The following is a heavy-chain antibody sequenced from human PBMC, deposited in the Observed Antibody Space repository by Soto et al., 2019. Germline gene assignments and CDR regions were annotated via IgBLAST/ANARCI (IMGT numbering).Heavy chain of an antibody. CDR2: IWYDGSNK. V-gene: IGHV3-33*01. CDR3: ARAFLCRRSSHYFYYYGMGF. CDR1: GFTFSSYG. J-gene: IGHJ6*02. D-gene: IGHD6-6*01. Sequence: QVQLVESGGGVVQPGRSLRLSCAASGFTFSSYGMHWVRQAPGKGLEWVAVIWYDGSNKYYADSVKGRFTISRDNSKNTLYLPMNRLRAEDTAVYNFARAFLCRRSSHYFYYYGMGFWGQGTTVTVSS.